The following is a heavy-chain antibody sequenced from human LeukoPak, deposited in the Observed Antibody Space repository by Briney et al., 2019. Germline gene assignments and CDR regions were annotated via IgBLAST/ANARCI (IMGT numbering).Heavy chain of an antibody. CDR1: GGSISSGSYY. CDR3: ARVARSLWFGEFVI. V-gene: IGHV4-61*02. D-gene: IGHD3-10*01. CDR2: IYTSGST. Sequence: SETLSLTCTVSGGSISSGSYYWSWIRQPAGKGLEWIGRIYTSGSTNYNPSLKSRVTISVDTSKNQFSLKLSSVTAADTAVYYCARVARSLWFGEFVIWGQGTLVTVSS. J-gene: IGHJ4*02.